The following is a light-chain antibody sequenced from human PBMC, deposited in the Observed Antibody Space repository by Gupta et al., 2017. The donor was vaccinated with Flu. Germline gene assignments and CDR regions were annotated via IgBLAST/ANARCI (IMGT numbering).Light chain of an antibody. CDR2: EVS. CDR1: SSDDGCYNY. V-gene: IGLV2-14*01. CDR3: CSYTSSSTLV. J-gene: IGLJ3*02. Sequence: QSALTHPASVTVSPVQSITISCTGTSSDDGCYNYVSWYQPHPGKAPKLMIYEVSNRPSGVSNRFSGSKSGNTASLTISGLQAEDEADYYGCSYTSSSTLVFGGGTKLTVL.